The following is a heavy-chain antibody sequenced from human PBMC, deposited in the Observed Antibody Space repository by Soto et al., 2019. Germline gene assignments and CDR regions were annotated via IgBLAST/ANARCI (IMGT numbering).Heavy chain of an antibody. V-gene: IGHV4-30-2*01. CDR1: GGSISSGGYS. CDR2: IYHSGST. D-gene: IGHD1-7*01. CDR3: ARGLETGTTGHWFDP. Sequence: PSETLSLTCAVSGGSISSGGYSWSWIRQPPGKGLEWIGYIYHSGSTYYNPSLKSRVTISVDRSKNQFSLKLSSVTAADTAVYYCARGLETGTTGHWFDPWGQGTLVTAPQ. J-gene: IGHJ5*02.